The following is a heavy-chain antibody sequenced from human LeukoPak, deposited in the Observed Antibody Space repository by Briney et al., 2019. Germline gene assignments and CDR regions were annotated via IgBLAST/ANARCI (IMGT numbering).Heavy chain of an antibody. Sequence: GGSLRLSCAASGFIFSSYWMSWVRQAPGKGLEWVANIKQDGSEKYYVDSVKGRFTISRDNAKNSLYLQMNSLRAEDTAVYYCARDRVVVVVAATYYGMDVWGKGTTVTVSS. CDR3: ARDRVVVVVAATYYGMDV. J-gene: IGHJ6*04. D-gene: IGHD2-15*01. CDR1: GFIFSSYW. CDR2: IKQDGSEK. V-gene: IGHV3-7*03.